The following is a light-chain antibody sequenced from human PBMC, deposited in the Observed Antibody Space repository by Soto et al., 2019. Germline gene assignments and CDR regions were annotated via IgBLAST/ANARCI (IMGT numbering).Light chain of an antibody. Sequence: EIVLTQSPVTLSVSPGERATLSCTASQSVGSNLAWYQQKPGQAPRLLIYGASTRATGIPDTFSGSGSATAFTLTISSLQSDDLAVYYCLQYNDWPQTFGQGTKV. CDR3: LQYNDWPQT. V-gene: IGKV3-15*01. CDR2: GAS. CDR1: QSVGSN. J-gene: IGKJ1*01.